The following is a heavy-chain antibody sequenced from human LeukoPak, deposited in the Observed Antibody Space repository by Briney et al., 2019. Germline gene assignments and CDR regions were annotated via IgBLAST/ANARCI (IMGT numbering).Heavy chain of an antibody. D-gene: IGHD3-10*01. V-gene: IGHV1-2*02. CDR3: ARGVTMRTPHFDY. J-gene: IGHJ4*02. Sequence: ASVKVSCKASGYTFTGYYMHWVRQAPGQGLEWMGWINPNSGGTNYAQKFQGRVTMTRDTSISTAYMELSRLRSDDTAVYYCARGVTMRTPHFDYWGQGTLVTVSS. CDR1: GYTFTGYY. CDR2: INPNSGGT.